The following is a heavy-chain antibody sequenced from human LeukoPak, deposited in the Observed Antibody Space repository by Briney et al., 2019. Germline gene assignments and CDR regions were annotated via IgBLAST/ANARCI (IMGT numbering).Heavy chain of an antibody. CDR2: IYYSGST. D-gene: IGHD3-10*01. Sequence: PSETLSLTCTVSGYSISSGYYWGWIRQPPGKGLEWIGSIYYSGSTYYNPSLKSRVTISVDTSKNQFSLKLSSVTAADTAVYYCAKHYMGSSYNRGLDYWGQGTLVTVSS. CDR1: GYSISSGYY. V-gene: IGHV4-38-2*02. CDR3: AKHYMGSSYNRGLDY. J-gene: IGHJ4*02.